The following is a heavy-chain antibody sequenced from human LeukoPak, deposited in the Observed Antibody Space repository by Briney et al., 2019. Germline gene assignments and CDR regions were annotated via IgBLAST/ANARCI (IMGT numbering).Heavy chain of an antibody. CDR3: ARAPYYYDSSGYDY. D-gene: IGHD3-22*01. CDR2: IYYSGST. CDR1: GGSISSYY. Sequence: SETLSLTCTVSGGSISSYYWSWIRQPPGKGLEWIGYIYYSGSTNYNPSLKSRVTISVDTSKNQFSLRLSSVTAADTAVYYCARAPYYYDSSGYDYWGQGTLVTVSS. V-gene: IGHV4-59*01. J-gene: IGHJ4*02.